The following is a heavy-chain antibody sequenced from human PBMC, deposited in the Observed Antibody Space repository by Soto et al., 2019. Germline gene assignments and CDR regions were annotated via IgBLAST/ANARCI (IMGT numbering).Heavy chain of an antibody. J-gene: IGHJ4*02. V-gene: IGHV4-34*02. D-gene: IGHD3-10*01. Sequence: QVHLQQWGAGLLKPSQTLSLSCVVDGGAFNGYYWTWIRQPPGKGLEWIGEINHSGSVDYNPSLNRRVAISIDTSKKQFSRTLTSVTAADTAVYYCARAGAALVRGSIGGFDYWGQGSLVTVSS. CDR2: INHSGSV. CDR1: GGAFNGYY. CDR3: ARAGAALVRGSIGGFDY.